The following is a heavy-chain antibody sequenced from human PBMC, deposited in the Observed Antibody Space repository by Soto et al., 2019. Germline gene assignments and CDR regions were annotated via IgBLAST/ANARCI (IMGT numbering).Heavy chain of an antibody. J-gene: IGHJ4*02. V-gene: IGHV3-30*18. CDR2: ISYDGNNR. CDR1: GFTFSSYA. CDR3: AKLGFDSSGASSLFDA. Sequence: QVQLVESGGDVVQAGRSLRLSCVASGFTFSSYAMHWVRRAPGKGLEWMTIISYDGNNRYYADSVKGRFTISRDNSKNTLYLQMNSLRPQDTAVYYCAKLGFDSSGASSLFDAWGQGTRVTVSS. D-gene: IGHD3-22*01.